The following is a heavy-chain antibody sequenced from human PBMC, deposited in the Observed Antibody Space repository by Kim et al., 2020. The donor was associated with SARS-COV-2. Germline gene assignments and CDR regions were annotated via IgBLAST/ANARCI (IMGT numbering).Heavy chain of an antibody. CDR1: GFTFSNAW. J-gene: IGHJ6*02. Sequence: GGSLRLSCAASGFTFSNAWMSWVRQAPGKGLEWVGRIKSKTDGGTTDYAAPVKGRFTISRDDSKNTLYLQMNSRKTEDTAVYYCTTFGNPSGYDTLPQYYHCDYGMDVWGQGTAVTDS. D-gene: IGHD5-12*01. V-gene: IGHV3-15*01. CDR3: TTFGNPSGYDTLPQYYHCDYGMDV. CDR2: IKSKTDGGTT.